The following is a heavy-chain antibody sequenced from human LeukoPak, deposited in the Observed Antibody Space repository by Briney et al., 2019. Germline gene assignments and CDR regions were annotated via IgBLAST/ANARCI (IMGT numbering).Heavy chain of an antibody. CDR1: GFTINRNH. V-gene: IGHV3-66*03. Sequence: GGSLRISCAASGFTINRNHMNWVRKAPGMGVDWVPVIYDSGTAYYADSVRGRFTISRDNSKNTLYLQMNSLRADDTAVYYCARARAPVTRISSFDIWGQGTMVTVSS. CDR2: IYDSGTA. CDR3: ARARAPVTRISSFDI. D-gene: IGHD4-17*01. J-gene: IGHJ3*02.